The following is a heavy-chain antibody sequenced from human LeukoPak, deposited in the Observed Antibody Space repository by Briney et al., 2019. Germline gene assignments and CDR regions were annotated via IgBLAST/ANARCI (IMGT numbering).Heavy chain of an antibody. CDR1: GGSISSYY. D-gene: IGHD6-19*01. CDR2: IHYSGST. Sequence: SETLSLTCTVSGGSISSYYWSWIRQPPGKGLEWIGYIHYSGSTNYNPSLKSRVTISVDTSKNQFSLKLSSVTAADTAVYYCARAVAGTDFHYYYYYMDVWGKGTTVTISS. CDR3: ARAVAGTDFHYYYYYMDV. J-gene: IGHJ6*03. V-gene: IGHV4-59*08.